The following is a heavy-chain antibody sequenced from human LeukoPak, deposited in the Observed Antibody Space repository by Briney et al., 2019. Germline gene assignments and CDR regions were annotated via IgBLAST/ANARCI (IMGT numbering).Heavy chain of an antibody. CDR1: GFTFGTYI. Sequence: GGSLRLSCAASGFTFGTYIMNWVRQAPGKGLEWVSCISSSSSHIYYADSVKGRVTISRDNAKNSLYLQMNSLRAEDTAVYYCARGDPGYSYGYWGQGTLVTVSS. CDR3: ARGDPGYSYGY. CDR2: ISSSSSHI. D-gene: IGHD5-18*01. J-gene: IGHJ4*02. V-gene: IGHV3-21*01.